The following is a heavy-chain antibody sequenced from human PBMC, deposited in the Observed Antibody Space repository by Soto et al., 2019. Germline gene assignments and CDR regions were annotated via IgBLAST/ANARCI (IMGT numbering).Heavy chain of an antibody. V-gene: IGHV4-4*07. Sequence: PAETLSLRCSVAGGSSSAFCWGWFRQPAGKGLEWSGRSPTRGSTNIKHSPNSRVRLSVDTSRNQLSLPLTSVTAADTAAYYCARPQYFGEDGAFNIWGQGTVVT. CDR3: ARPQYFGEDGAFNI. D-gene: IGHD3-10*01. CDR2: SPTRGST. J-gene: IGHJ3*02. CDR1: GGSSSAFC.